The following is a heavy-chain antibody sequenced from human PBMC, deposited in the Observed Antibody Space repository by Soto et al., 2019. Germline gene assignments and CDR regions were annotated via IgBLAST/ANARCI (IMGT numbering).Heavy chain of an antibody. Sequence: GGSLRLSCAASGFTFSSYSMNWVRQAPGKGLEWVSYISSSSSTIYYADSVKGRFTISRDNAKNSLYLQMNSLRDEDTAVYYCARVVVGSSYYYYYGMDVWGQGTTVTVSS. CDR2: ISSSSSTI. J-gene: IGHJ6*02. CDR1: GFTFSSYS. CDR3: ARVVVGSSYYYYYGMDV. V-gene: IGHV3-48*02. D-gene: IGHD6-13*01.